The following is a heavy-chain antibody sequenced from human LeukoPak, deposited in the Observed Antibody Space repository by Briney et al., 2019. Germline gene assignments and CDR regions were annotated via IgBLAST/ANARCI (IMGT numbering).Heavy chain of an antibody. D-gene: IGHD2/OR15-2a*01. CDR2: LCVGGNT. Sequence: SETLSLTCTVSGGSITSKSYCWGWIRQSPGEGLEWIGSLCVGGNTFHNPSLKSPVTISVDPSENQLSLRLSFVTAADTAVYYCARHLNRPLYYYYYMDVWGKGTTVIVSS. V-gene: IGHV4-39*01. CDR1: GGSITSKSYC. CDR3: ARHLNRPLYYYYYMDV. J-gene: IGHJ6*03.